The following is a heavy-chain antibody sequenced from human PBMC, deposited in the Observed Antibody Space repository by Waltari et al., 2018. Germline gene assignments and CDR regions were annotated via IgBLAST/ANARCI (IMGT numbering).Heavy chain of an antibody. CDR3: ARTYLYYGSGRSELDY. J-gene: IGHJ4*02. Sequence: QVRLEQWGADLLKPSETLSLTCAIYSASFNAYFWTWIRQSPGGGLAWIGYVSFVGTTNYNPSLESRVSMSVDVSKNQFSLKLTSVTAADTAVYYCARTYLYYGSGRSELDYWGRGTLVTVSS. CDR2: VSFVGTT. CDR1: SASFNAYF. D-gene: IGHD3-10*01. V-gene: IGHV4-34*01.